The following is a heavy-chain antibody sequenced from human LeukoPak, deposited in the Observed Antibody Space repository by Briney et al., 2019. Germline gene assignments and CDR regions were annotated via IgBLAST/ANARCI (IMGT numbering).Heavy chain of an antibody. V-gene: IGHV5-51*01. D-gene: IGHD5-12*01. CDR1: GYSFTNYW. CDR3: ARQFSGFHYYFDY. CDR2: IYPGDSDT. Sequence: GASLQISCKGSGYSFTNYWIGWGRQVPGKGLEWIGIIYPGDSDTRYSPSFQGQVTISADKSISTAYLQWSSLKASDTAMYYCARQFSGFHYYFDYWGQGTLVTVSS. J-gene: IGHJ4*02.